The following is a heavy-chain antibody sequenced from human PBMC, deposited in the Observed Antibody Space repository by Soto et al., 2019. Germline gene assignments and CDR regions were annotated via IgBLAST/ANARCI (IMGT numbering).Heavy chain of an antibody. V-gene: IGHV4-31*03. J-gene: IGHJ3*02. D-gene: IGHD3-10*01. CDR2: TYYSVST. Sequence: QVQLQESGPGLVKPSQTLSLTCTVSGVSMSSGGYYWTWIRQHPGKGLEWIGYTYYSVSTNYNPSLKSRITISVDTSKNQFSLRLSSVTAADTAVYYCAREEAGAFDIWGQGTMVTVSS. CDR3: AREEAGAFDI. CDR1: GVSMSSGGYY.